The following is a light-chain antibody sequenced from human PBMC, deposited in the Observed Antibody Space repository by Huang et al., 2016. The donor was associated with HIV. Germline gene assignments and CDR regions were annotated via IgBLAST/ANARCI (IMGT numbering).Light chain of an antibody. CDR1: QDIRSS. J-gene: IGKJ4*01. Sequence: DIQMTQSPSSLSASVGDSVTLTCRASQDIRSSLAWYQQKPGKAPKLLLYAASRLESGVPSRFSGGGSGTYYTLIISGLQPEDFATYYCQQYYTTPLTFGGGTKVEIK. CDR3: QQYYTTPLT. V-gene: IGKV1-NL1*01. CDR2: AAS.